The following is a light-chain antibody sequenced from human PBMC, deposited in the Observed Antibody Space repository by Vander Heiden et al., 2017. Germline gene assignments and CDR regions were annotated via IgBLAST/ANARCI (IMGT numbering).Light chain of an antibody. Sequence: DIQMTQSPSSLSASVGDRVTITCQASQDISNYLNWYQQKPGKAPKLLIYDASNLETGVPSRFSGSGSATDFTFTISILHPEDVATYYCQQDDTLRLTFGGGTKVEIK. CDR3: QQDDTLRLT. CDR1: QDISNY. V-gene: IGKV1-33*01. J-gene: IGKJ4*01. CDR2: DAS.